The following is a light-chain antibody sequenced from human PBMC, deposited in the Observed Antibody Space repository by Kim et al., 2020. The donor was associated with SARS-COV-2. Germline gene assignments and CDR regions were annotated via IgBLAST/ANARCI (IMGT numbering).Light chain of an antibody. CDR3: QVWDSSSDHWV. CDR2: YDS. CDR1: NIGSKS. V-gene: IGLV3-21*04. J-gene: IGLJ3*02. Sequence: APVKTDKITRGGNNIGSKSVHWDQQKPGQAPVLVIYYDSDRPSGIPERFSGSNSGNTATLTISRVEAGDEADYYCQVWDSSSDHWVFGGGTQLTVL.